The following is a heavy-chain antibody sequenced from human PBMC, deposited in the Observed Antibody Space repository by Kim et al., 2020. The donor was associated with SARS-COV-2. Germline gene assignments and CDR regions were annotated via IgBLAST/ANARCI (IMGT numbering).Heavy chain of an antibody. CDR2: IKSMADGGKT. CDR3: STNPGYSQVP. J-gene: IGHJ5*02. V-gene: IGHV3-15*01. D-gene: IGHD5-18*01. CDR1: GFTFKRAW. Sequence: GGSLRLSCEASGFTFKRAWLSWVRQAPGKGLEWVGRIKSMADGGKTDYAAPVRGRFTISRDDSNNTLYLQMNSLKSEDTAVYYCSTNPGYSQVPWGQGTL.